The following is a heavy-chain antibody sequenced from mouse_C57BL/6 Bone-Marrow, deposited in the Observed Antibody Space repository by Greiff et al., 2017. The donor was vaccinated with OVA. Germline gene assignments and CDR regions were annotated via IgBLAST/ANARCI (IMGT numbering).Heavy chain of an antibody. Sequence: QVQLQQSGAELVKPGASVKMSCKASGYTFTTSPIEWMKQNHGQSLEWIGNFHPDNDDTKYNEKFKGKATLTVEKSSSTAYLELSRLTSDDSAVYYGARCAAQATPIMDYWGQGTTVTVSS. V-gene: IGHV1-47*01. J-gene: IGHJ4*01. D-gene: IGHD3-2*02. CDR1: GYTFTTSP. CDR2: FHPDNDDT. CDR3: ARCAAQATPIMDY.